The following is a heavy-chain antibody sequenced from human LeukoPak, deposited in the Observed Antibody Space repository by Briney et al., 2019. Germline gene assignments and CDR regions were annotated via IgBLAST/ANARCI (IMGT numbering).Heavy chain of an antibody. V-gene: IGHV4-59*08. CDR1: SGSISSYY. CDR2: IFYTGST. CDR3: GRGGYSVIDY. Sequence: PSETLSLTCTLSSGSISSYYWTWIRQPPGKGLEWIVYIFYTGSTNYNPSLKSRVTMSVDTYKNQFSLKLSSVTAAGTAVYYCGRGGYSVIDYWGQGTLVTVSS. J-gene: IGHJ4*02. D-gene: IGHD5-18*01.